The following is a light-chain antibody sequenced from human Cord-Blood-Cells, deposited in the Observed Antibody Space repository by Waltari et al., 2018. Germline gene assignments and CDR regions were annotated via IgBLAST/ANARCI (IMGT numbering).Light chain of an antibody. CDR3: SSYTSSSTYV. V-gene: IGLV2-14*01. J-gene: IGLJ1*01. CDR1: SSAVGVYNS. Sequence: QSALTQPASVSGSPGQSLTISCTGTSSAVGVYNSVSWYQQHPGKAPKLMIYDVSNRPSGVSNRFSGSKSGNTASLTISGLQAEDEADYYCSSYTSSSTYVFGTGTKVTVL. CDR2: DVS.